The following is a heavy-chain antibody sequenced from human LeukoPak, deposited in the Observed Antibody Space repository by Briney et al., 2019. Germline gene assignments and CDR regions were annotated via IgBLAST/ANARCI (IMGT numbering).Heavy chain of an antibody. D-gene: IGHD1-14*01. J-gene: IGHJ4*02. CDR2: VNPNTGGI. CDR3: ARSAPSISTTLDFDY. Sequence: ASVRVSCKASGYTFTDYYIHWVRQAPGQGLEWMRRVNPNTGGIKYTQKFQDRVTMTRDTAISTGYIELSGLSSDDTAIYYCARSAPSISTTLDFDYWGQGTLVTVSS. V-gene: IGHV1-2*06. CDR1: GYTFTDYY.